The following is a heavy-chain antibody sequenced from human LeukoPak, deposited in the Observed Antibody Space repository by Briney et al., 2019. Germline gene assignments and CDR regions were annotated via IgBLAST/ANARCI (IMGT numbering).Heavy chain of an antibody. Sequence: GASVKVSCKASGYTFTSYDINWVRQATGQGLEWMGWMNPNSGNTGYTQKFQGRVTMTRNTSISTAYMELSSLRSEDTAVYYCARGLRIRGYYYDSSGSTIWGQGTMVTVSS. CDR2: MNPNSGNT. CDR1: GYTFTSYD. J-gene: IGHJ3*02. CDR3: ARGLRIRGYYYDSSGSTI. V-gene: IGHV1-8*01. D-gene: IGHD3-22*01.